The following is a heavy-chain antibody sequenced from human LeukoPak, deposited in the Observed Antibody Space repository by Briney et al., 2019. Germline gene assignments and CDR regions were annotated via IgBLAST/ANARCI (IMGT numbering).Heavy chain of an antibody. CDR1: GFTFSNSA. D-gene: IGHD4-11*01. Sequence: SVKVSCKASGFTFSNSAVQWVRQARGQRFEWIGWIGVGSGNTNYAERFQERVTITRDMSTSTAYMELSSLRSEDTAVYYCAADHDYSLSYDSYGPLDAWGQGTLVTVSS. CDR3: AADHDYSLSYDSYGPLDA. V-gene: IGHV1-58*01. CDR2: IGVGSGNT. J-gene: IGHJ5*02.